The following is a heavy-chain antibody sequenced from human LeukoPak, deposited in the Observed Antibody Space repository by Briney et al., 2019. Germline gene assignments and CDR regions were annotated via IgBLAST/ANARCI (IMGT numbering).Heavy chain of an antibody. CDR1: GFTFSSYG. V-gene: IGHV3-30*18. D-gene: IGHD5-18*01. CDR2: ISYDGSNK. J-gene: IGHJ4*02. CDR3: AKDAVDTATPTDY. Sequence: GGSLRLSCAASGFTFSSYGMHWVRQAPGKGLEWVAVISYDGSNKYYADSVKGRFTISRDNSKNTLYLQMNSLRAEDTAVYYCAKDAVDTATPTDYWGQGTLVTVSS.